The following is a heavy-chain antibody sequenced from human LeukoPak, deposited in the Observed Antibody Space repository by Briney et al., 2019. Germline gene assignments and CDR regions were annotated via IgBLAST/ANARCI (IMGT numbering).Heavy chain of an antibody. V-gene: IGHV3-7*04. D-gene: IGHD2-15*01. J-gene: IGHJ4*02. CDR3: ARGDKFSRDY. CDR2: IHQDGNEK. CDR1: GFTFSTYW. Sequence: PGGSLRLSCAASGFTFSTYWMSWVRQAPGKGLEWVANIHQDGNEKYYVDSVKGRFTISRDNAKNSLYLQMNSLRAEDTAVYYYARGDKFSRDYWGQGTLVTVSS.